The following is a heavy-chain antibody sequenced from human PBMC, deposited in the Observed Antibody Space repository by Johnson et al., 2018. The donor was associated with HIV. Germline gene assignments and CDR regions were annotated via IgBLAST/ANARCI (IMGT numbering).Heavy chain of an antibody. D-gene: IGHD2-2*01. CDR3: ARGIQPDAFDI. Sequence: EVQLVESGGGVVQPGRSLRLSCAASGFTFSSYGMHWVRQAPGKGLEWVSVIYSGGSTYYADSVKGRCTISRDNSKNTLYLQMNSRRAEDTAVYYCARGIQPDAFDIWGQGTMVTVSS. V-gene: IGHV3-66*01. CDR2: IYSGGST. J-gene: IGHJ3*02. CDR1: GFTFSSYG.